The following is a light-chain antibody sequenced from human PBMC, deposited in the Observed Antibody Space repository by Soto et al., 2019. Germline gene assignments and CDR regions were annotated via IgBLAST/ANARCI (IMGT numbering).Light chain of an antibody. CDR2: EGS. V-gene: IGLV2-23*03. CDR3: CSYAGSSTFLYV. CDR1: SSDVGSYNL. Sequence: QSALTQPASVSGSPGQSITISCTGTSSDVGSYNLVSWYQQHTGKAPKLMIYEGSKRPSGVSNRFSGSKSGNTASLTISGLQAEDEADYYCCSYAGSSTFLYVFRTGTKLTVL. J-gene: IGLJ1*01.